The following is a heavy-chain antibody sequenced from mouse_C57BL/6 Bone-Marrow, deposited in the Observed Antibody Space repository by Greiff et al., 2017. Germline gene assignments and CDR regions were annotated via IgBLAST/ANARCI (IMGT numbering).Heavy chain of an antibody. CDR2: IDPSDSYT. V-gene: IGHV1-50*01. CDR3: ASVRAMDY. CDR1: GYTFTSYW. Sequence: QVQLQQPGAELVKPGASVKLSCKASGYTFTSYWMQWVKQRPGQGLEWIGEIDPSDSYTNYNQKFKGKATLTVDKTSSAAYMQLSSLTSESSAVYYWASVRAMDYWGQGTSVTVSS. J-gene: IGHJ4*01.